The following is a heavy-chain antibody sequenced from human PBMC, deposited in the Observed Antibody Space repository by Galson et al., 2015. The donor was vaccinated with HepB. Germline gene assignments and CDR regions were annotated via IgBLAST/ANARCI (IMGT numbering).Heavy chain of an antibody. Sequence: SLRLSCAASGFTFSSYGMHWVRQAPGKGLEWVAVISYDGSNKYYADSVKGRFTISRDNSKNTLYLQMNSLRAEDTAVYYCAKGRRTEPDYWGQGTLVTVSS. CDR1: GFTFSSYG. CDR2: ISYDGSNK. V-gene: IGHV3-30*18. CDR3: AKGRRTEPDY. D-gene: IGHD1-1*01. J-gene: IGHJ4*02.